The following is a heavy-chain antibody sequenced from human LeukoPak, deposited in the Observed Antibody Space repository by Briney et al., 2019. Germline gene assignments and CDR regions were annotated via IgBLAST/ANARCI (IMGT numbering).Heavy chain of an antibody. Sequence: GGSLRLSCAASGFTFSSYDMHWVRQATGKGLEWVPAIGTAGDTYYPGSVKGRFTISRENAKNSLYLQMNSLRAGDTAVYYCARGGIAAAGMGWFDPWGQGTLVTVSS. D-gene: IGHD6-13*01. CDR2: IGTAGDT. V-gene: IGHV3-13*01. J-gene: IGHJ5*02. CDR1: GFTFSSYD. CDR3: ARGGIAAAGMGWFDP.